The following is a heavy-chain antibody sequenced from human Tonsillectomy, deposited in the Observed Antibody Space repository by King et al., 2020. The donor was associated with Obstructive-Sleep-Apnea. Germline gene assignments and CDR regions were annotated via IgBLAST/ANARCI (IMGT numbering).Heavy chain of an antibody. CDR2: INYSGST. Sequence: VQLQQWGAGLLKPSETLSLTCAVYGGSFSGYYWSWIRQPPGEGLEWVGQINYSGSTKYNPSLKSRVTISIDTSKNQFSLKLTSVTAADTAVYYCTRGVGATPEYWGQGTLVTASS. D-gene: IGHD1-26*01. V-gene: IGHV4-34*01. CDR1: GGSFSGYY. CDR3: TRGVGATPEY. J-gene: IGHJ4*02.